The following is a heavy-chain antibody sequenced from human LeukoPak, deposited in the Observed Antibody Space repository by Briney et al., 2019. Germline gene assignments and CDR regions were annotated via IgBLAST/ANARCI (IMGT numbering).Heavy chain of an antibody. V-gene: IGHV4-38-2*02. CDR3: AGGITSYQH. D-gene: IGHD3-10*01. Sequence: SETLSLTFTVSGYSISSGYYWTWIRQPPGKGLEWIGSIYYSGSTYYNPSLKSRVTISVDTSKNQFSLKLSSVTAADTAVYYCAGGITSYQHWGQGTLVTVSS. CDR1: GYSISSGYY. CDR2: IYYSGST. J-gene: IGHJ1*01.